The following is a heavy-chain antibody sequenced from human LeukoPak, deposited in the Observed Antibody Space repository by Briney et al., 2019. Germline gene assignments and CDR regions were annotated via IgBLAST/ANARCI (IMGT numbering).Heavy chain of an antibody. Sequence: SVNVSCKASGFTFTSRSAVQWVRQARGQRLEWIGWIVVGSDNTNYAQKFQERVIITRDMSASTAYMELSSLRSEDTAVYYCAAPYSSTWFDSWGQGTLVTVSS. CDR3: AAPYSSTWFDS. CDR2: IVVGSDNT. J-gene: IGHJ5*01. D-gene: IGHD6-13*01. CDR1: GFTFTSRSA. V-gene: IGHV1-58*01.